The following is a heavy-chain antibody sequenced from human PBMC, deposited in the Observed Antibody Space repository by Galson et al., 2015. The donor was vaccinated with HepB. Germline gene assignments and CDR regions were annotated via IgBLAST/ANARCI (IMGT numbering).Heavy chain of an antibody. J-gene: IGHJ1*01. CDR1: GFTFSSFA. Sequence: SLRLSCAASGFTFSSFAMNWVRQAPGKGLEWVSYISRSGINIYYTDSVRGRFTISRDNAKNSLYLQMNSLRAEDTAVYYCARDFLESTVTPHSGYFQHWGQGTLVTVSS. CDR2: ISRSGINI. D-gene: IGHD4-23*01. V-gene: IGHV3-48*01. CDR3: ARDFLESTVTPHSGYFQH.